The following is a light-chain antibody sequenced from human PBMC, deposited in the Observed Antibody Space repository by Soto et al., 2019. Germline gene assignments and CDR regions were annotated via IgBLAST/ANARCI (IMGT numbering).Light chain of an antibody. Sequence: EIVLTQSPGTLSLSPGERATLSCRASQSINNRYLAWYQQTPGQAPRLLIYAASSRATGIPDRFSGSGSGTDFTLTISRLEPEDFALYYCQQFGSSPGFTFGPGTKVDIK. CDR3: QQFGSSPGFT. J-gene: IGKJ3*01. V-gene: IGKV3-20*01. CDR1: QSINNRY. CDR2: AAS.